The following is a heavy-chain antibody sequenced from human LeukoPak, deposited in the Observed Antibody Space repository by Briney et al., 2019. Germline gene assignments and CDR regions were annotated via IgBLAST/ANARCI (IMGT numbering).Heavy chain of an antibody. V-gene: IGHV1-3*01. D-gene: IGHD3-10*01. J-gene: IGHJ4*02. CDR3: ARGPWFGELLWLDY. CDR1: GYTFTSYA. Sequence: ASVQVSCKASGYTFTSYAMHWVRQAPGQRLEWMGWINAGNGNTKYSQKFQGRVTITRDTSASTAYMELSSLRSEDTAVYYCARGPWFGELLWLDYWGQGTLVTVSS. CDR2: INAGNGNT.